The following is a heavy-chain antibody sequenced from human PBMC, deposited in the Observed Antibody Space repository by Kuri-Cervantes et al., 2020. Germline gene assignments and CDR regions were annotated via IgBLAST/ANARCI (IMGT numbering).Heavy chain of an antibody. CDR1: GFTFSSYS. V-gene: IGHV3-21*01. J-gene: IGHJ4*02. Sequence: GESLKISCAASGFTFSSYSMNWVRQAPGKGLEWVSSISSSSSYIYYADSVKGRFTISRDNAKNSLYLQMNSLRAEDTAVYYCAKVNSGSYHFDYWGQGTLVTVSS. CDR2: ISSSSSYI. D-gene: IGHD1-26*01. CDR3: AKVNSGSYHFDY.